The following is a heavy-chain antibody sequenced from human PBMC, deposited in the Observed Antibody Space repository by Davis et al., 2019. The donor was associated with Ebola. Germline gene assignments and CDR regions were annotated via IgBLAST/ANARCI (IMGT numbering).Heavy chain of an antibody. CDR2: ISAYNGNT. Sequence: AASAKVSCKASGYTFTSYGISWVRQAPGQGLEWMGWISAYNGNTNYAQKLQGRVTMTTDTSASTAYMELSSLRSEDTAVYYCSRGTGTTIDYYGMDVWGQGTTVTVSS. V-gene: IGHV1-18*01. D-gene: IGHD1-1*01. CDR1: GYTFTSYG. CDR3: SRGTGTTIDYYGMDV. J-gene: IGHJ6*02.